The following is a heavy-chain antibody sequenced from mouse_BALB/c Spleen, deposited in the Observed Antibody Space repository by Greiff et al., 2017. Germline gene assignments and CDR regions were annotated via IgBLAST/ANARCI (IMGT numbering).Heavy chain of an antibody. Sequence: QVQLQQSGAELVRPGVSVKISCKGSGYTFTDYAMHWVKQSHAKSLEWIGVISTYYGDASYNQKFKGKATMTVDKSSSTAYMELARLTSEDSAIYYCARNYYGSSYAGYWYFDVWGAGTTVTVSS. V-gene: IGHV1S137*01. D-gene: IGHD1-1*01. CDR1: GYTFTDYA. J-gene: IGHJ1*01. CDR3: ARNYYGSSYAGYWYFDV. CDR2: ISTYYGDA.